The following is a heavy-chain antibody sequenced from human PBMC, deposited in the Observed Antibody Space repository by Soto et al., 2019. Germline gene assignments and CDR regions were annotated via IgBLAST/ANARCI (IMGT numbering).Heavy chain of an antibody. V-gene: IGHV3-30*18. CDR3: VKDTLGGMTPVFMPGPD. CDR2: ISNDVRNI. CDR1: GLTFSTYG. D-gene: IGHD2-2*01. J-gene: IGHJ4*02. Sequence: VQLVESGGGVVQPGRSLRLSCAASGLTFSTYGFHWVRQAPGTGLEGVAVISNDVRNIHYAESVKGRFTISRDNSKNPLYLQMNRLRPNDTAVYYCVKDTLGGMTPVFMPGPDWGQGTLVTVSS.